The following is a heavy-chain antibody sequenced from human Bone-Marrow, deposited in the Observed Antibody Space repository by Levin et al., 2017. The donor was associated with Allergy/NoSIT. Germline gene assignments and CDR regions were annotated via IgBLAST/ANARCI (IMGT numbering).Heavy chain of an antibody. V-gene: IGHV3-23*01. J-gene: IGHJ4*02. CDR1: GFTFSSYA. D-gene: IGHD6-19*01. Sequence: GGSLRLSCAASGFTFSSYAMNWVRQAPGKGLEWVSAISGSGGGTYYADSVKGRFTISRDNSKNTLYLQMNSLRVEDTAVYYCAKERVQYSSGWLTFDYWGQGTLVTVSS. CDR3: AKERVQYSSGWLTFDY. CDR2: ISGSGGGT.